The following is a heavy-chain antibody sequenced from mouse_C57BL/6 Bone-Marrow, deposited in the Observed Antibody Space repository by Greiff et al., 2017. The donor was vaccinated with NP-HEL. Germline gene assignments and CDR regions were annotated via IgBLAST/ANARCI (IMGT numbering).Heavy chain of an antibody. V-gene: IGHV1-15*01. CDR1: GYTFTDYE. Sequence: QVQLQQSGAELVRPGASVTLSCKASGYTFTDYEMHWVKQTPVHGLEWIGAIDPETGGTAYNQKFKGRAILTADKSSSTAYMELRSLTSEDSAVYYCTRSLGFAYWGQGTLVTVSA. CDR3: TRSLGFAY. CDR2: IDPETGGT. J-gene: IGHJ3*01.